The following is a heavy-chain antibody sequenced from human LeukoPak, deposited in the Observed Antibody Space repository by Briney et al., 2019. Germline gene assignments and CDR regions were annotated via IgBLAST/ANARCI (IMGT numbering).Heavy chain of an antibody. Sequence: PSETLSLTCTVSGGSVSSGSYYWSWIRQPPGKGLEWIGYIYYSGSTNYNPSLKSRVTISVDTSKNQFSLTLSSVTAADTAVYYCAREGDYYDTRPDAFDIWGQGTMVTVSS. CDR1: GGSVSSGSYY. V-gene: IGHV4-61*01. D-gene: IGHD3-22*01. J-gene: IGHJ3*02. CDR2: IYYSGST. CDR3: AREGDYYDTRPDAFDI.